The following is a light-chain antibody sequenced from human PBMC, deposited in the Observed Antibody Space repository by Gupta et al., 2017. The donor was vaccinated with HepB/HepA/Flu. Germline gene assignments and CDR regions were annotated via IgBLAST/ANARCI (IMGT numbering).Light chain of an antibody. Sequence: QSALTQPASVSGSPGQSITISCTGTSSDVGGYNYVSWYQQHPGKPSQLLLEEVSKRTSGASKRFAGYTDCNTESLTTYALHDDDDADEDGCYYHSSSALGGVFGGGTKLTVL. J-gene: IGLJ2*01. CDR3: CYYHSSSALGGV. V-gene: IGLV2-14*01. CDR1: SSDVGGYNY. CDR2: EVS.